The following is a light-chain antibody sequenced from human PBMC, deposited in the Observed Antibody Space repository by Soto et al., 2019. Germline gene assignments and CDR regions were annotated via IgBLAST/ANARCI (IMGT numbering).Light chain of an antibody. V-gene: IGKV3D-7*01. Sequence: PGERVTLSCRASQGVSSSYLTWYQQKPGQAPRLLIYGASTRATSIPARFSGSGSGTDFTLTISSLQPEYFAVYYCQQDYNLPLTCGGGTKVEIK. CDR3: QQDYNLPLT. CDR1: QGVSSSY. J-gene: IGKJ4*02. CDR2: GAS.